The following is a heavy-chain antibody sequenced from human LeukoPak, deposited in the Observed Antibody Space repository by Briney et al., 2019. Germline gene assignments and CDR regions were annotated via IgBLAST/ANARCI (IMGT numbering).Heavy chain of an antibody. J-gene: IGHJ4*02. Sequence: PGGSLRLSCAASGFTFDDYAMHWVRQAPGKGLEWVSGISWNSGSIGYADSVKGRFTISRVNSKNTLYLQMNSLRAEDTAVYYCAQDGGCRSTPGYSPYYFDYWGQGTRVTVSS. CDR2: ISWNSGSI. D-gene: IGHD2-2*01. CDR1: GFTFDDYA. CDR3: AQDGGCRSTPGYSPYYFDY. V-gene: IGHV3-9*01.